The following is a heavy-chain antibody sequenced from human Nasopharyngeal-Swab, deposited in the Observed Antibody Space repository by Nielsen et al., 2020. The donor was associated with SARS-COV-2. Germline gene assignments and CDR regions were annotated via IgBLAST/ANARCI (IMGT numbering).Heavy chain of an antibody. CDR1: GFTFSSYW. Sequence: GGSLRLSCAASGFTFSSYWMHWVRHPPGKGLVWVSRINSDGSSTRDADSVKGRFTISRDNAKNTLYLQMNSLRAEDTAVYYCARPGSSGSYDAFDIWGQGTMVTVSS. CDR3: ARPGSSGSYDAFDI. V-gene: IGHV3-74*01. D-gene: IGHD6-19*01. J-gene: IGHJ3*02. CDR2: INSDGSST.